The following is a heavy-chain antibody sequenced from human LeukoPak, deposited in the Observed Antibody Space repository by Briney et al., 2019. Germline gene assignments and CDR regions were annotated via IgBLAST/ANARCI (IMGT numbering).Heavy chain of an antibody. J-gene: IGHJ4*02. CDR1: GGSIGSGTYY. V-gene: IGHV4-39*01. CDR3: ARHPPHIVVVPAAANFDY. Sequence: SETLSLTCTVSGGSIGSGTYYWGWIRQPPGKGLEWIGSIYYSGSTYYNPSLKSRVTVSVDTSKNQFSLKLSSVTAADTAVYYCARHPPHIVVVPAAANFDYWGQGTLVTVSS. D-gene: IGHD2-2*01. CDR2: IYYSGST.